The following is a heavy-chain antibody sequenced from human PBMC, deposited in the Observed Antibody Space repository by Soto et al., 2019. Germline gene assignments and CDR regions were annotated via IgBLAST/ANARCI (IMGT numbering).Heavy chain of an antibody. Sequence: GGSLRLSCAASGFTFSSYAMSWVRQAPGKGLEWVSAISGSGGSTYYADSVKGRFTISRDNSKDTLYLQMNSLRAEDTAVYYCAKDSGRVGGYFLGSAFDIWGQGTMVTVSS. CDR2: ISGSGGST. J-gene: IGHJ3*02. CDR1: GFTFSSYA. V-gene: IGHV3-23*01. D-gene: IGHD1-26*01. CDR3: AKDSGRVGGYFLGSAFDI.